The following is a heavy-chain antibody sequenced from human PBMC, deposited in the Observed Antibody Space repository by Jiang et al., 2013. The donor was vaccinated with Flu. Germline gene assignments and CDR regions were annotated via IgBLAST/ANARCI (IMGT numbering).Heavy chain of an antibody. V-gene: IGHV4-34*01. J-gene: IGHJ6*03. CDR1: GGSFSGYY. CDR2: INHSGST. Sequence: KPSETLSLTCAVYGGSFSGYYWSWIRQPPGKGLEWIGEINHSGSTNYNPSLKSRVTISVDTSKNQFSLKLSSVTAADTAVYYCARGAYSGSYYYYYYMDVWGKGTTVTVSS. D-gene: IGHD1-26*01. CDR3: ARGAYSGSYYYYYYMDV.